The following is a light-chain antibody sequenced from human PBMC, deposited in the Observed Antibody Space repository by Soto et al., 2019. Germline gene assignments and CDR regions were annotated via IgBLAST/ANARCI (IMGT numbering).Light chain of an antibody. Sequence: EIVMTQSPATLSVSPGERATLSCRASQSVSSNLVWYQQKPGQAPRLLIYGASTRATGIPARFSGSGCGTEFTLTISSLQSEDFAVYYCQQYNNWPPWTFGQGTKLEIK. CDR1: QSVSSN. CDR2: GAS. V-gene: IGKV3-15*01. J-gene: IGKJ2*02. CDR3: QQYNNWPPWT.